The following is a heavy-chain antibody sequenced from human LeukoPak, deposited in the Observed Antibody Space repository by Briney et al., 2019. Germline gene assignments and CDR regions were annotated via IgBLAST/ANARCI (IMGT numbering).Heavy chain of an antibody. D-gene: IGHD2-2*01. CDR3: ARDQVVVVPAAMNWFDP. CDR2: INPNSGGT. V-gene: IGHV1-2*02. CDR1: EYTFTGYY. J-gene: IGHJ5*02. Sequence: GASVKVSCKASEYTFTGYYMHWVRQAPGQGLEWMGWINPNSGGTNYAQKFQGRVTMTRDTSISTAYMELSRLRSDDTAVYYCARDQVVVVPAAMNWFDPWGQGTLVTVSS.